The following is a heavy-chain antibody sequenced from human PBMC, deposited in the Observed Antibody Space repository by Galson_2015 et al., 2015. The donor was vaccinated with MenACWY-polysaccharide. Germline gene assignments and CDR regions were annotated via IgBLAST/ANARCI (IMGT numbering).Heavy chain of an antibody. CDR1: GGSITKSNYY. D-gene: IGHD3-22*01. Sequence: ETLSLTCTVSGGSITKSNYYWGWIRQPPGKGLEWIGNMYYGASGESTSYNPSLRGRVTTSSDRSKNQFSLKVRSVTAADTAMYYCATFPYDYDTSGPNRHDGFEIWGQGTTVAVSA. CDR3: ATFPYDYDTSGPNRHDGFEI. CDR2: MYYGASGEST. V-gene: IGHV4-39*07. J-gene: IGHJ3*02.